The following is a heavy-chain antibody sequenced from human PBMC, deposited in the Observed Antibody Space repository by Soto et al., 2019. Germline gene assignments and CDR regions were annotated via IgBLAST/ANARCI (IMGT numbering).Heavy chain of an antibody. CDR2: IIPIFGTA. J-gene: IGHJ6*02. Sequence: GASVKVSCKASGGTFSSYAISWVRQAPGQGLEWMGGIIPIFGTANYAQKFQGRVTITADESTSTAYMELSSLRSEDTAVYYCASTIFGVVISKDYGMDVWGQGTTVTVSS. V-gene: IGHV1-69*13. D-gene: IGHD3-3*01. CDR3: ASTIFGVVISKDYGMDV. CDR1: GGTFSSYA.